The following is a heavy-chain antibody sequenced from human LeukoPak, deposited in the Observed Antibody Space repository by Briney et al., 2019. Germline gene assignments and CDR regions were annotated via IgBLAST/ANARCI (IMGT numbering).Heavy chain of an antibody. J-gene: IGHJ5*02. CDR2: MNPNSGNT. Sequence: ASVKVSCKASGYTFTSYDINWVRQATGQGLGWMGWMNPNSGNTGYAQKFQGRVTMTRSTSISTAYMELSSLRSEDTAVYYCARVPSGGDKFDPWGQGTLVTVFS. CDR1: GYTFTSYD. CDR3: ARVPSGGDKFDP. V-gene: IGHV1-8*01. D-gene: IGHD6-25*01.